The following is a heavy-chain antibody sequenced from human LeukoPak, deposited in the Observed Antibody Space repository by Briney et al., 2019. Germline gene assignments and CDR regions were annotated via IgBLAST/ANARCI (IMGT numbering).Heavy chain of an antibody. CDR1: GYSFADYY. V-gene: IGHV1-2*02. Sequence: ASVKVSCKASGYSFADYYIHWVRQAPGQGLEWMGWIKPNSGGTRFAQKFQGRVTMTRDTSISTAYMELSSLRYDDTAVYYCATNILVRDIINWFDPWGQGTLVTVSS. J-gene: IGHJ5*02. CDR3: ATNILVRDIINWFDP. D-gene: IGHD3-10*01. CDR2: IKPNSGGT.